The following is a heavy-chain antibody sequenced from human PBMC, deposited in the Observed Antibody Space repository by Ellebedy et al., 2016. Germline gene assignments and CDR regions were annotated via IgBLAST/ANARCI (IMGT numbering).Heavy chain of an antibody. V-gene: IGHV1-46*01. CDR3: AGGGVYSPNWYFDV. CDR1: GYTLPRFH. CDR2: IHPSGGST. J-gene: IGHJ2*01. Sequence: ASVKVSXXASGYTLPRFHVYWVRQAPGQGLEWMGVIHPSGGSTSYAQNFQGRVTMTTDTSTSTVYMDLSSLTSADTTMYYCAGGGVYSPNWYFDVWGRGTLVTVSS. D-gene: IGHD5/OR15-5a*01.